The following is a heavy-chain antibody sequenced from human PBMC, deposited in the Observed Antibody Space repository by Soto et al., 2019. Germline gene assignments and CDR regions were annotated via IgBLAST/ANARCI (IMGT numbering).Heavy chain of an antibody. CDR2: IKQDGSEK. CDR3: PALRLLSPTTIHTPTDS. CDR1: GFTFSTYW. V-gene: IGHV3-7*03. Sequence: PGGSLRLSCAASGFTFSTYWMSWVRQAPGKGLEWVANIKQDGSEKYYVDSVKGRFTISRDNAKNSLNLQMNSLRAEDTAVYYCPALRLLSPTTIHTPTDSWGQGTLVTVSS. D-gene: IGHD4-4*01. J-gene: IGHJ4*02.